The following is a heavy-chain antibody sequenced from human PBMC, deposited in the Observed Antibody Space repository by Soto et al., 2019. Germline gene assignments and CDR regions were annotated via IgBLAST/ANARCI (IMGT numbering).Heavy chain of an antibody. CDR2: ISAIFGTA. V-gene: IGHV1-69*06. D-gene: IGHD3-3*02. J-gene: IGHJ6*01. Sequence: QVQLVQSGAEVKKPGSSGKVSCKASGGTFSSYAISWVRQAPGQGLEWMGGISAIFGTANYAQKFQGRVTITADKSTTTAYMEMSSLRSEDTAVYYCARVISMKTLVSYYYYSGMDVWGQGTTVTV. CDR1: GGTFSSYA. CDR3: ARVISMKTLVSYYYYSGMDV.